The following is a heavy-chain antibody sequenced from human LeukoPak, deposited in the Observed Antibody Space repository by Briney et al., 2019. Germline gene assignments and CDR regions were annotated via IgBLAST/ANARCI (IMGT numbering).Heavy chain of an antibody. CDR2: INPNSGGT. D-gene: IGHD2-15*01. V-gene: IGHV1-2*02. CDR1: GYTFTGYY. Sequence: ASVKVSCKASGYTFTGYYMHWVRQAPGQGLEWMGWINPNSGGTNYAQKFQGRVTMTRDTSISTAYMELSRLRSDDTAVYYCARAAYCSGGSCYLVPFDYWGQGTLVTVSS. CDR3: ARAAYCSGGSCYLVPFDY. J-gene: IGHJ4*02.